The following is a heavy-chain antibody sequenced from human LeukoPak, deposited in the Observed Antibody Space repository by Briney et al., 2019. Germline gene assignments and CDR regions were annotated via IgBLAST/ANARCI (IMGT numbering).Heavy chain of an antibody. CDR3: AIGGSYYLPPFDY. V-gene: IGHV1-69*05. J-gene: IGHJ4*02. Sequence: GASVKVSCKASGGTFSSYAISWVRQAPGQGLEWMGGIIPIFGTANYAQKFQGRVTITTDESTSTAYMELSSLRYEDTAVYYCAIGGSYYLPPFDYWGQGTLVTVSS. CDR2: IIPIFGTA. CDR1: GGTFSSYA. D-gene: IGHD1-26*01.